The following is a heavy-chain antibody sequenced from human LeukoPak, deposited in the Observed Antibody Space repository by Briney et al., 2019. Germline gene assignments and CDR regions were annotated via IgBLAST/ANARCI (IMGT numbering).Heavy chain of an antibody. J-gene: IGHJ4*02. D-gene: IGHD1-14*01. CDR1: GFTLRSYG. Sequence: PGGSLRLSCAASGFTLRSYGMHWVRQAPGKGLEWVAVISHDGNDKYYEDSLKGRLTISRDNSKNTLYLEMNSLRAEDTAVYYCARDAGTWGYGYNFDYWGQGILVSVSS. V-gene: IGHV3-30*03. CDR3: ARDAGTWGYGYNFDY. CDR2: ISHDGNDK.